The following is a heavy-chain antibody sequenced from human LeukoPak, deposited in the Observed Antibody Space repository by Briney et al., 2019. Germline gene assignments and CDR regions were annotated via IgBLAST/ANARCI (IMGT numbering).Heavy chain of an antibody. Sequence: GRSLRLSCAASGFTFSSYAMHWVRQAPGKGLEWVAVISYDGSNKYYADSVKGRFTISKDNSKNTLYLQMNSLRAEDTAVYYCARDPEASGCSGGSCYSEYYFGYWGQGTLVTVSS. J-gene: IGHJ4*02. CDR2: ISYDGSNK. V-gene: IGHV3-30*04. CDR3: ARDPEASGCSGGSCYSEYYFGY. CDR1: GFTFSSYA. D-gene: IGHD2-15*01.